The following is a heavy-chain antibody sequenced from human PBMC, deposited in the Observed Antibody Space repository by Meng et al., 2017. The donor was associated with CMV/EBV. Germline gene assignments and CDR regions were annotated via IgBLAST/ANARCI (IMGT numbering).Heavy chain of an antibody. CDR3: ARSPPVRDGIIIVVVPAAPEGGWFDP. D-gene: IGHD2-2*01. J-gene: IGHJ5*02. CDR2: IYYSGST. V-gene: IGHV4-31*03. Sequence: SETLSLTCTVSGGSISSGGYYGSWIRQHPGKGLEWIGYIYYSGSTYYNPSLKSRVTISVDTSKNQFSLKLSSVTAADTAVYYCARSPPVRDGIIIVVVPAAPEGGWFDPWGQGTLVTVSS. CDR1: GGSISSGGYY.